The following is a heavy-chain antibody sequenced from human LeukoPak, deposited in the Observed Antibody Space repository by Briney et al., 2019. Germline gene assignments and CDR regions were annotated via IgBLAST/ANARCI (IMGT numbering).Heavy chain of an antibody. Sequence: SETLSLTCTVSGGSIRRYYWSWIRQPPGKGLEWIAHMYYSGSSKYNPYLKSRATISRDTSKNQFSLKLTSVTVADTAVYFCAREGVAAAGAFDNWGQGTLVTVSA. J-gene: IGHJ4*02. CDR1: GGSIRRYY. D-gene: IGHD6-13*01. CDR3: AREGVAAAGAFDN. V-gene: IGHV4-59*01. CDR2: MYYSGSS.